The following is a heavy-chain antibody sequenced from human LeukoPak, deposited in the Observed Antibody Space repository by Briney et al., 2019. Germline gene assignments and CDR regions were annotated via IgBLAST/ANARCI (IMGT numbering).Heavy chain of an antibody. D-gene: IGHD6-19*01. CDR2: ISWNSGSI. J-gene: IGHJ4*02. Sequence: PGRSLRLSCAASGFTFDDYAMHWVRQAPGKGLEWVSGISWNSGSIGYADSVKGRFTISRGNAKNSLYLQMNSLRAEDTALYYCARLVSSGWPYYFDYWGQGTLVTVSS. V-gene: IGHV3-9*01. CDR3: ARLVSSGWPYYFDY. CDR1: GFTFDDYA.